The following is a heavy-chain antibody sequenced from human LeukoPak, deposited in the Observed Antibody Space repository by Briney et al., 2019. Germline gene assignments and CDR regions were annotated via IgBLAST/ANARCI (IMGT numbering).Heavy chain of an antibody. CDR1: GGTFSSYA. Sequence: ASVKVSCKASGGTFSSYAISWVRQAPGQGLEWMGGIIPIFGTTNYAQRFQDRVTFTADKSTGSAYMELRGLRSEDTAVYYCVRDRSLSDNFWSGYSKYYFDYWGQGTLLTVSS. J-gene: IGHJ4*02. CDR3: VRDRSLSDNFWSGYSKYYFDY. D-gene: IGHD3-3*01. CDR2: IIPIFGTT. V-gene: IGHV1-69*06.